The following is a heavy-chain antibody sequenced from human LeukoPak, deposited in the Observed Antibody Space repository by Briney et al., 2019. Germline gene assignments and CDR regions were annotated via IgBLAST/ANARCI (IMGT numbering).Heavy chain of an antibody. CDR2: IKQDGSQR. D-gene: IGHD6-13*01. J-gene: IGHJ5*02. CDR1: GFTFGSYW. V-gene: IGHV3-7*01. Sequence: GGSLRLSCAASGFTFGSYWMSWLRQAPGKGLEWVANIKQDGSQRDYVESVKGRFTISRDNAKNSLYLQMNSLRAEDTAVYYCARDFSSSWYGEDWVDPWGQGTLVTVSS. CDR3: ARDFSSSWYGEDWVDP.